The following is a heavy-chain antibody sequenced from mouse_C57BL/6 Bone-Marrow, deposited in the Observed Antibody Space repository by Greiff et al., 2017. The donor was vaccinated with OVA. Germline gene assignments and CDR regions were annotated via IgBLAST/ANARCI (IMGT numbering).Heavy chain of an antibody. CDR2: IYPGSGST. D-gene: IGHD1-1*01. CDR1: GYTFTSYW. J-gene: IGHJ1*03. Sequence: QVQLQQPGAELVKPGASVKMSCKASGYTFTSYWITWVKQRPGQGLEWIGDIYPGSGSTNYNEKFKSQATLTVDTSSSTAYMQLSSLPSEDSAGYYCAEDYYGSSYWYFDVWGTGTTVTVSS. V-gene: IGHV1-55*01. CDR3: AEDYYGSSYWYFDV.